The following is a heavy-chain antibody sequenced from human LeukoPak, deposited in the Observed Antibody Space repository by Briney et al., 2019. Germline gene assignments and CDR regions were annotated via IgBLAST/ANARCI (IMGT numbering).Heavy chain of an antibody. V-gene: IGHV3-21*04. J-gene: IGHJ4*02. CDR2: ISSSSSYI. CDR3: ARDWGYCSSTSCPIDY. Sequence: PGGSLRLSCAASGFTFSSYSMNWVRQAPGKGLEWVSSISSSSSYIYYADSVKGRFTISRDNAKNSLYLQMNSLRAEDTAVYYCARDWGYCSSTSCPIDYWGQGTLVTVSS. D-gene: IGHD2-2*01. CDR1: GFTFSSYS.